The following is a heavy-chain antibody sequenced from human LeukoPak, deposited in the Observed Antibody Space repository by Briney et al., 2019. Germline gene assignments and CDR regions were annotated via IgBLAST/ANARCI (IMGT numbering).Heavy chain of an antibody. CDR3: ARVGITARPNFDY. Sequence: SETLSLTCTVSGGSISSYYWSWIRQPPGKGLEWIGYIYYSGSTNYNPSLKSRVTISVDTSKNQFSLKLSSVTAADTAVFYCARVGITARPNFDYWGQGTLVTVSS. CDR2: IYYSGST. CDR1: GGSISSYY. J-gene: IGHJ4*02. D-gene: IGHD6-6*01. V-gene: IGHV4-59*01.